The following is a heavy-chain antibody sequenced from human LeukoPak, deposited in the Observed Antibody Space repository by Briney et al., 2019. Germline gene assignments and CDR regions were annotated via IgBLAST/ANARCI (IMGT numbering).Heavy chain of an antibody. J-gene: IGHJ4*02. Sequence: PGGSLRLSCAASGFPFSSFGMSWVRQAPGKGLEWVSGISTYYADSVKGRFTFSRDNSKNTLYLQMNSLRAEDTAVYYCAKGHGSSWSFFDYWGQGTLVTVSS. D-gene: IGHD6-13*01. CDR2: IST. V-gene: IGHV3-23*01. CDR3: AKGHGSSWSFFDY. CDR1: GFPFSSFG.